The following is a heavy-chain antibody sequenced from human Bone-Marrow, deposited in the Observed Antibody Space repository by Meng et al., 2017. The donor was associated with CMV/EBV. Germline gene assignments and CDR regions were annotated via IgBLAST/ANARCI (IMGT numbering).Heavy chain of an antibody. V-gene: IGHV5-51*01. Sequence: GESLKISCQGSGYSFATYWIAWVRQMPGKGLEWMGFIYPGDSDTRYSPSFQGQVTMSADKSISTAYLQWSSLKASDTAMYYCARSLVVEGAFDIWGQGTMVTVSS. CDR2: IYPGDSDT. J-gene: IGHJ3*02. CDR3: ARSLVVEGAFDI. D-gene: IGHD3-16*01. CDR1: GYSFATYW.